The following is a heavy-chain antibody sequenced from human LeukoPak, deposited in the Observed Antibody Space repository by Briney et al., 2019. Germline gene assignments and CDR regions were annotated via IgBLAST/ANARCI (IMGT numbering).Heavy chain of an antibody. CDR3: ARGAPSGVAWRGIAAAGTGDY. CDR2: ISAYNGNT. J-gene: IGHJ4*02. Sequence: ASVKVSCKASGYTFTSYGISWVRQAPGQGLEWMGWISAYNGNTNYAQKLQGRVTMTTDTSTSTAYMELRSLRSDDTAVYYCARGAPSGVAWRGIAAAGTGDYWGQGTLVTVSS. CDR1: GYTFTSYG. V-gene: IGHV1-18*01. D-gene: IGHD6-13*01.